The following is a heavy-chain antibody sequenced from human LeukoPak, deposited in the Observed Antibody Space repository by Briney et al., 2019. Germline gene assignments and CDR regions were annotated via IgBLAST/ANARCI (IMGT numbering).Heavy chain of an antibody. J-gene: IGHJ4*02. CDR1: GGSFSGYY. CDR3: ARVGMIRRFFDY. D-gene: IGHD3-16*01. Sequence: SETLSLTCAVYGGSFSGYYWSWIRQPPGKGLEWIGEINHSGSTNYNPSLKSRVTISVDTSKNQFSLKLRSVTAADTAVYYCARVGMIRRFFDYWGQGTLVTVSS. V-gene: IGHV4-34*01. CDR2: INHSGST.